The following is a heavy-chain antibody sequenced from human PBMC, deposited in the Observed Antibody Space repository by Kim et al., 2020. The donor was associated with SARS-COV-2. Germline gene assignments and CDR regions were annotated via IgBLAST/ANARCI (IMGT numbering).Heavy chain of an antibody. Sequence: SETLSLTCTVSGGSISSSSYYWGWIRQPPGKGLEWIGSIYYSGSTYYNPSLKSRVTISVDTSKNQFSLKLSSVTAADTAVYYCARVSSGSSWATYWGQGTLVTVSS. D-gene: IGHD6-13*01. CDR1: GGSISSSSYY. CDR2: IYYSGST. J-gene: IGHJ4*02. CDR3: ARVSSGSSWATY. V-gene: IGHV4-39*01.